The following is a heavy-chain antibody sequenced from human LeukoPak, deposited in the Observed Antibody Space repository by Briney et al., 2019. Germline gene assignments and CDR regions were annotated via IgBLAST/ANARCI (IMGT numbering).Heavy chain of an antibody. Sequence: GGSLRLSCTASGFTFTNAWMSWVRQAPGKGLEWVGRIKSKTDGGTTDYAAPVKGRFTISRDNAKNSLYLQMNSLRAEDTAVYYCASVYRSVAYDSSGYYYWGQGTLVTVSS. CDR1: GFTFTNAW. V-gene: IGHV3-15*01. J-gene: IGHJ4*02. CDR2: IKSKTDGGTT. CDR3: ASVYRSVAYDSSGYYY. D-gene: IGHD3-22*01.